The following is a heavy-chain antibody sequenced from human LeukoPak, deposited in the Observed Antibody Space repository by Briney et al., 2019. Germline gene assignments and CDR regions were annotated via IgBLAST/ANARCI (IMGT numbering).Heavy chain of an antibody. CDR2: IKQDGSEK. V-gene: IGHV3-7*01. J-gene: IGHJ4*02. Sequence: PGGSLRLSCAASGFTFSSYWMRWVRQAPGKGLEWVANIKQDGSEKYYVDSVKGRFTISRDNAKNSLYLQMNSLRAEDTAVYYCARVWYYYDSSGYYPDYWGQGTLVTVSS. D-gene: IGHD3-22*01. CDR1: GFTFSSYW. CDR3: ARVWYYYDSSGYYPDY.